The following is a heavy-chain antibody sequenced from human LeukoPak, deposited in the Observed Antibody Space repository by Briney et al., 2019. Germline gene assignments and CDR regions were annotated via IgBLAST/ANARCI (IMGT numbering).Heavy chain of an antibody. V-gene: IGHV1-18*03. Sequence: EASVKVSCKASGYTFTSYGISWVRQAPGQGLEWMGWISAYNGNTNYAQKLQGRVTMTTDTFTSTAYMELSSLRSEDMAVYYCAREGGYSYGYLDYWGQGTLVTVSS. J-gene: IGHJ4*02. CDR2: ISAYNGNT. CDR1: GYTFTSYG. D-gene: IGHD5-18*01. CDR3: AREGGYSYGYLDY.